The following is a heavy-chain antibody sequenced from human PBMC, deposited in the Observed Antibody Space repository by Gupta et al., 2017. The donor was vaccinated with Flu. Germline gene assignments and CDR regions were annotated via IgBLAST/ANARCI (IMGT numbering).Heavy chain of an antibody. CDR3: ARHPASTWWWSPGSFFDY. J-gene: IGHJ4*02. V-gene: IGHV4-59*08. CDR2: VCNSRST. D-gene: IGHD2-21*01. CDR1: Y. Sequence: YENWIRLTPGEVLEWIGYVCNSRSTNDNPSLSSRVSISVDTSKSQVALRLTSVTAADTAMYFCARHPASTWWWSPGSFFDYWGRGSLVTVSS.